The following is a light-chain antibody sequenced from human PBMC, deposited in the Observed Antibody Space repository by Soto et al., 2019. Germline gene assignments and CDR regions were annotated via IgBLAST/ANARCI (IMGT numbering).Light chain of an antibody. CDR1: QSVSNNY. Sequence: EIVLTQSPGTLSLSPGERATLSCRASQSVSNNYLAWYQQKPGRAPRLLIDGASTRATGIPDRFSGSGSGTNFTLTIRRLEPEECSVDYCQQYCSSGTVGQGTKVEIK. CDR2: GAS. V-gene: IGKV3-20*01. J-gene: IGKJ1*01. CDR3: QQYCSSGT.